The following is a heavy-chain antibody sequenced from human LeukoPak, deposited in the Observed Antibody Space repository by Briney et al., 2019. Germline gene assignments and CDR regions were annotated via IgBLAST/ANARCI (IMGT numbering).Heavy chain of an antibody. Sequence: PSETLSLTCTVSGGSISSSSYYWGWIRQPPGKGLVWVSRIYVDGRTTNYADSVKGRFTISRDNAKNTVYLEMNSLSVEDTATYYCIRDFRSADLWGQGTLVTVTS. V-gene: IGHV3-74*01. J-gene: IGHJ5*02. CDR1: GGSISSSSYY. CDR3: IRDFRSADL. CDR2: IYVDGRTT.